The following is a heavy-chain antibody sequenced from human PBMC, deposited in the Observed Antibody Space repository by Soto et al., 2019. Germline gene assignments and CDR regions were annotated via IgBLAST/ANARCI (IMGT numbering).Heavy chain of an antibody. V-gene: IGHV1-2*02. CDR3: AIGYCSSTSCRRRYYGMDV. CDR1: GYTFTGYY. CDR2: INPNSGGT. D-gene: IGHD2-2*01. J-gene: IGHJ6*02. Sequence: QVQLVQSGAEVKKPGASVKVSCKASGYTFTGYYMHWVRQAPGQGLEWMGWINPNSGGTNYAQKFQGRVTMTRNTSISTAYMELSSLRSEDTAVYYCAIGYCSSTSCRRRYYGMDVWGQGTTVTVSS.